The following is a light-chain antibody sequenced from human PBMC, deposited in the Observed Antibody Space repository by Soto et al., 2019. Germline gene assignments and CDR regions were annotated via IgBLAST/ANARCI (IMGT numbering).Light chain of an antibody. CDR2: GTF. Sequence: EIVMTQSPVTLSVSPGESATLSCRASQSVIGDLAWYQQRPDQAPRLLIYGTFTRATGIPARFSGSGSGTDFTLTISSLQSEDFAVYYCQHSDNWPAQLTFGGGTKVESK. V-gene: IGKV3-15*01. CDR1: QSVIGD. CDR3: QHSDNWPAQLT. J-gene: IGKJ4*01.